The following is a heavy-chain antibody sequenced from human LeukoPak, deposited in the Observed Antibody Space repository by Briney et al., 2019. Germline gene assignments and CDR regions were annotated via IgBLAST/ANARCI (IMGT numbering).Heavy chain of an antibody. CDR2: ISSSSSTI. CDR1: GFTFSSYS. Sequence: PGGSLRLSCAASGFTFSSYSMNWVRQAPGKGLEWVSYISSSSSTIYYADSVKGRFTISRDNAKNSLYLQMNSLRAEDTALYYCARVSWYGSGNSINFDCWGQGTLVTVSS. J-gene: IGHJ4*02. D-gene: IGHD3-10*01. CDR3: ARVSWYGSGNSINFDC. V-gene: IGHV3-48*04.